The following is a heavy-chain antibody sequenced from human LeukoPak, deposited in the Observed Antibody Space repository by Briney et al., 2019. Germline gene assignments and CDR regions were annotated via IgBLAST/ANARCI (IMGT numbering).Heavy chain of an antibody. V-gene: IGHV4-30-4*08. CDR3: ARTHSDCSSTSCYSIANYYFDY. Sequence: SETLSLTXTVSGGSISSGDYYWSWIRQPPGKGLEWIGYIYYSGSTYYNPSLKSRVTISVDTSKNQFSLKLSSVTAADTAVYYCARTHSDCSSTSCYSIANYYFDYWGQGTLVTVSS. CDR1: GGSISSGDYY. J-gene: IGHJ4*02. CDR2: IYYSGST. D-gene: IGHD2-2*01.